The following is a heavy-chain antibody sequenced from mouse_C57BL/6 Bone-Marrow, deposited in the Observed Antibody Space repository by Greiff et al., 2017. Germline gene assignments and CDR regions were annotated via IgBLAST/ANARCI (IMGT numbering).Heavy chain of an antibody. D-gene: IGHD3-1*01. Sequence: EVKVVESGGDLVKPGGSLKLPWAASGFTFSSYGMSWVRQTPDKRLEWVATISSGGSYNYYPDSVKGRFTISRDNAKNTLYLQMSSLKSEDTAMYYCARQGLWYCDVRGTGTTITVSS. CDR2: ISSGGSYN. J-gene: IGHJ1*03. CDR1: GFTFSSYG. CDR3: ARQGLWYCDV. V-gene: IGHV5-6*01.